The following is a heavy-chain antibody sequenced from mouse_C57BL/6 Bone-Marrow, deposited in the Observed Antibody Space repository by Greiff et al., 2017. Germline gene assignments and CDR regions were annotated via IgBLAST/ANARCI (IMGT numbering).Heavy chain of an antibody. CDR1: GYTFTSYW. D-gene: IGHD1-1*01. J-gene: IGHJ4*01. CDR3: ARRGYYYGSEAMDY. V-gene: IGHV1-55*01. CDR2: IYPGSGST. Sequence: VQLQQPGAELVKPGASVKMSCKASGYTFTSYWITWVKQRPGQGLEWIGDIYPGSGSTNYNEKFKSKATLTVDTSSSTAYMQLSSLTSEDSAVYFCARRGYYYGSEAMDYWGQGTSVTVSS.